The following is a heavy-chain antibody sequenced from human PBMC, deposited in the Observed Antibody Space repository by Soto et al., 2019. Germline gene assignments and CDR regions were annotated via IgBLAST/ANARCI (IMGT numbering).Heavy chain of an antibody. CDR1: GFTFDAYA. D-gene: IGHD5-18*01. Sequence: GGSLRLSCAASGFTFDAYAMSWARQAPGKGLEWVSAITGSGGSTYYADSVKGRFTISRDNSRNTLYLQMTSLRAEDTALYYFAKGVRLGYHHEGMDVWGQGISVTVS. V-gene: IGHV3-23*01. CDR2: ITGSGGST. J-gene: IGHJ6*02. CDR3: AKGVRLGYHHEGMDV.